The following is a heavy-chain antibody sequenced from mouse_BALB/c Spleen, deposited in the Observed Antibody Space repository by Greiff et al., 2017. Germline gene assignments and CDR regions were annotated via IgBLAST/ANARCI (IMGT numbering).Heavy chain of an antibody. V-gene: IGHV2-2*02. CDR1: GFSLTSYG. CDR3: ARTNDYGNYADAMDY. Sequence: QVQLQQSGPGLVQPSQSLSITCTVSGFSLTSYGVHWVRQSPGKGLEWLGVIWSGGSTDYNAAFISRLSISKDNSKSQVFFKMNSLQANDTAIYYCARTNDYGNYADAMDYWGQGTSVTVSS. D-gene: IGHD2-1*01. CDR2: IWSGGST. J-gene: IGHJ4*01.